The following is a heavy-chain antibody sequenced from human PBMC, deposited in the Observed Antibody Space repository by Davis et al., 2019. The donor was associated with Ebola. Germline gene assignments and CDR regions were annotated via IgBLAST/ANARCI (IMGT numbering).Heavy chain of an antibody. CDR1: GFSFEGYA. D-gene: IGHD1-26*01. Sequence: LKISCAASGFSFEGYAMYWVRQAPGRGLDWVSTINWNGNFIDYADSVKGRFTISRDNSKNTLYLQMNSLRVEETAMYYCVKGRVAASGDWGQGTQVTVSS. CDR2: INWNGNFI. CDR3: VKGRVAASGD. V-gene: IGHV3-9*01. J-gene: IGHJ4*02.